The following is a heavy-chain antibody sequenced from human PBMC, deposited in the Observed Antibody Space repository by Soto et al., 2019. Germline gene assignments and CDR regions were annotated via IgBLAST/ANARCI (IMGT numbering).Heavy chain of an antibody. J-gene: IGHJ6*02. CDR1: GYTFTSYA. Sequence: QVQLVQSGAEVKKPGASVKVSCKASGYTFTSYAMHWLRQAPGQRLEWMGWINAGNGNTKYSQKFQGRVTITRDTCASTAHKGLSSSRSEDTAVYYCARGGSGWGYYYYGMDVWGQGTTVTVSS. CDR3: ARGGSGWGYYYYGMDV. D-gene: IGHD3-10*01. CDR2: INAGNGNT. V-gene: IGHV1-3*01.